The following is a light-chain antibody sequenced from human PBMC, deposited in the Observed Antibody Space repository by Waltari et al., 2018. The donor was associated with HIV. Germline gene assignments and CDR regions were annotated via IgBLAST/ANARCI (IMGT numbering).Light chain of an antibody. J-gene: IGKJ3*01. CDR1: QSIGVY. Sequence: DIQMTQSPSSLSASVGDRVTITCRASQSIGVYLNWYRQKQGKAPELLIYAASNLQSGLPSRFSGSGSGTDFTLTISSLQPEDFATYYCQQSFNIPLIFVPGTKVDI. CDR2: AAS. CDR3: QQSFNIPLI. V-gene: IGKV1-39*01.